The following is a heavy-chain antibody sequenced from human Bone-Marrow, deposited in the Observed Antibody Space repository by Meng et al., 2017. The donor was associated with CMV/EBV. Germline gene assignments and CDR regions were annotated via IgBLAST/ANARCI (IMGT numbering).Heavy chain of an antibody. D-gene: IGHD5-18*01. Sequence: GESLKISCAASGFTFSSYAMSWVRQAPGKGLEWVSAISGSGGSTYYADSVKGRFTTSRDNSKNTLYLQMNSLRAEDTAVYYCARRAGYSYGFDYWGQGTLVTVSS. V-gene: IGHV3-23*01. CDR3: ARRAGYSYGFDY. CDR1: GFTFSSYA. J-gene: IGHJ4*02. CDR2: ISGSGGST.